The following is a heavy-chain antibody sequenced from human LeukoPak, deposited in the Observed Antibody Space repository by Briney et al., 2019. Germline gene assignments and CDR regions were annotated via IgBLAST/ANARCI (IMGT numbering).Heavy chain of an antibody. CDR3: ARDVERITMIVVAKGNAFDI. J-gene: IGHJ3*02. D-gene: IGHD3-22*01. V-gene: IGHV4-34*01. CDR1: GGSFSGYY. Sequence: SETLSLTCAVYGGSFSGYYWSWIRQPPGKGLEWIGEINHSGSTNYNPSLKSRVTISVDTSKNQFSLKLSSVTAADTAVYYCARDVERITMIVVAKGNAFDIWGQGTMVTVSS. CDR2: INHSGST.